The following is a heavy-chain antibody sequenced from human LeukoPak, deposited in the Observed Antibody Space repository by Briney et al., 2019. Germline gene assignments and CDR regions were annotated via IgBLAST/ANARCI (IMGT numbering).Heavy chain of an antibody. CDR2: ISWDGGST. CDR3: AKDIVWGDYPPSGMDV. J-gene: IGHJ6*02. D-gene: IGHD4-17*01. CDR1: GFTFDDYT. Sequence: GGPLRLSCAASGFTFDDYTMHWVRQAPGKGLEWVSLISWDGGSTYYADSVKGRFTISRDNSKNSLYLQMNSLRTEDTALYYCAKDIVWGDYPPSGMDVWGQGTTVTVSS. V-gene: IGHV3-43*01.